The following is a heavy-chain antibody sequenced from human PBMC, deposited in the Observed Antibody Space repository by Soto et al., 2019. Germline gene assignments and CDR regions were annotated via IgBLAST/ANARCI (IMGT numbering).Heavy chain of an antibody. Sequence: QVQLVESGGGVVQPGRSLRLSCAASGFTFSSYGMHWVRQAPGKGLEWVAVISYDGSNKYYADSVKGRFTISRDNSKNTLYLQMNSLRAEDTAVYYCAKDVHRVYDSSGHNDYWGQGTLVTVSS. J-gene: IGHJ4*02. CDR1: GFTFSSYG. D-gene: IGHD3-22*01. V-gene: IGHV3-30*18. CDR3: AKDVHRVYDSSGHNDY. CDR2: ISYDGSNK.